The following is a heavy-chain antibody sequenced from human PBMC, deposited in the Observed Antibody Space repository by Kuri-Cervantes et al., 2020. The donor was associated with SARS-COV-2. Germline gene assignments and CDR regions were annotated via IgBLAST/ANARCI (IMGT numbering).Heavy chain of an antibody. CDR2: IYTSGST. D-gene: IGHD2-15*01. Sequence: ESLKISCTVSGGSISSYYWSWIRQPAGKGLEWIGRIYTSGSTNYNPSLKSRVTMSVDTSKNQFSLKLSSVTAADTAVYYCTTDRPGYCSGGSCGRLVYWGQGTLVTVSS. V-gene: IGHV4-4*07. J-gene: IGHJ4*02. CDR1: GGSISSYY. CDR3: TTDRPGYCSGGSCGRLVY.